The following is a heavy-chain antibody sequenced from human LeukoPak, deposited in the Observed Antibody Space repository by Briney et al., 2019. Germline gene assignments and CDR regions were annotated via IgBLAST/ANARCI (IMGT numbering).Heavy chain of an antibody. CDR2: IHNNGDI. D-gene: IGHD3-9*01. J-gene: IGHJ4*02. CDR3: ATYYEILTAYTFDY. Sequence: SGTLSLTCAVSGGSINKNIWWSWIRQSPGKGLEWIGEIHNNGDIHYSPSLRSRVSMSMDNSKNQFSLRLSSVTAADTAVYYCATYYEILTAYTFDYWGQGALVTVSS. CDR1: GGSINKNIW. V-gene: IGHV4-4*02.